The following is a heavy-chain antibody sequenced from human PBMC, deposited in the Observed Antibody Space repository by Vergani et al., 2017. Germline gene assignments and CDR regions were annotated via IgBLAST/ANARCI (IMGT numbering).Heavy chain of an antibody. V-gene: IGHV3-53*04. Sequence: EVQLVESGGGLVQPGGSLRLSCVASVFTVSSNYMSWVCQAPGKGLEWVSVIYSCGSTYYADSVKGRFTISRHNSKNTLYLQINSLRAEDTAVYYCARDRVDIVATTAYYYYCYGMDVWGQXP. CDR2: IYSCGST. J-gene: IGHJ6*02. CDR1: VFTVSSNY. CDR3: ARDRVDIVATTAYYYYCYGMDV. D-gene: IGHD5-12*01.